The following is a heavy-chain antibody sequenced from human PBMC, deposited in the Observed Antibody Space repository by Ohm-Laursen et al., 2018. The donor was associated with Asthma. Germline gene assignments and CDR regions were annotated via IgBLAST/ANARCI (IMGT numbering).Heavy chain of an antibody. CDR3: ARLDWAQSMFDS. J-gene: IGHJ4*02. CDR2: MDSSGGA. D-gene: IGHD3-9*01. Sequence: SETLSLTCAVSGGSLSGYSWSWVRQPPGRELEWIAYMDSSGGANYNPSLQSRVTLSIDTSKNQVSLRLSSVTAADTALYFCARLDWAQSMFDSWGQGTLVIVSS. CDR1: GGSLSGYS. V-gene: IGHV4-59*01.